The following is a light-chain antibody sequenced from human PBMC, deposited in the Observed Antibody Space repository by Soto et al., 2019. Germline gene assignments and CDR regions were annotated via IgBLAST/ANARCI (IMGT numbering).Light chain of an antibody. CDR2: GAS. CDR3: QLYGSSPYT. V-gene: IGKV3-20*01. CDR1: QSVSSSNY. J-gene: IGKJ2*01. Sequence: EFVLTQSPGTLSLSPGERATLSCRASQSVSSSNYLAWHQQKPGQAPRLLIYGASSRATGIPDRFSGSGSGTDFTLTISRLEPEDFAVYYCQLYGSSPYTLGQGTKLESK.